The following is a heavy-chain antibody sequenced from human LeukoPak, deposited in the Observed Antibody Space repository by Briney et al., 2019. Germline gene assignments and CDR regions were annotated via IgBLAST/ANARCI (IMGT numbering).Heavy chain of an antibody. CDR1: GGTFSSYA. V-gene: IGHV1-69*13. D-gene: IGHD2-15*01. Sequence: SVKVSCKASGGTFSSYAISWVRQAPGQGLEWMGGIIPIFGTANYAQKFQGRVTITADESTSTAYMELSSLRSEDTAVYYCASHDCSGGSCYSWFHYYYYGMDVWGQGTTVTVSS. CDR3: ASHDCSGGSCYSWFHYYYYGMDV. J-gene: IGHJ6*02. CDR2: IIPIFGTA.